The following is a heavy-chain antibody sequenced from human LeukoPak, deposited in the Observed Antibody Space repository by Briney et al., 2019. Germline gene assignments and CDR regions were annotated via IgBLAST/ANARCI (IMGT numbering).Heavy chain of an antibody. CDR3: ARMRGSSGWGYYYYYMDV. CDR1: GFTFSSYG. Sequence: PGGSLRLSCAASGFTFSSYGMSWVRQAPGKGLVWVSRINSDGSSTSYADSVKGRFTISRDNAKNTLYLQMNSLRAEDTAVYYCARMRGSSGWGYYYYYMDVWGKGTTVTISS. CDR2: INSDGSST. V-gene: IGHV3-74*01. J-gene: IGHJ6*03. D-gene: IGHD6-19*01.